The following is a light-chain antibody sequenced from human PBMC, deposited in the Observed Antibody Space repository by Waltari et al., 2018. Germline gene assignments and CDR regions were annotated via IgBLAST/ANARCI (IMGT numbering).Light chain of an antibody. CDR2: DND. CDR1: RSNIGINS. J-gene: IGLJ3*02. CDR3: AAWNDSVRGHWV. Sequence: QSVVTQPPSASGTPGQRVTISCSGSRSNIGINSVTWYQHFPGTAPKLLIYDNDQRPSGVPDLFSGSKSGTSASLAISVLQSNDEADYYCAAWNDSVRGHWVFGGGTKLTVL. V-gene: IGLV1-44*01.